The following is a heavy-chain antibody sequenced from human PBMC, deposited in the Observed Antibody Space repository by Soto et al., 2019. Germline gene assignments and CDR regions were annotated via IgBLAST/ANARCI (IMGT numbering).Heavy chain of an antibody. Sequence: QVQLQESGPGLVKPSETLSLTCTVSGGSISSYFWSWIRQPPGKGLEWIGYIYYTGSTNYNPSLQRRVTISVDTSKNQFSLQLSSVTAADKAVHYCANINWYFDLWGRGALGTGSS. CDR2: IYYTGST. CDR3: ANINWYFDL. J-gene: IGHJ2*01. V-gene: IGHV4-59*01. D-gene: IGHD2-8*01. CDR1: GGSISSYF.